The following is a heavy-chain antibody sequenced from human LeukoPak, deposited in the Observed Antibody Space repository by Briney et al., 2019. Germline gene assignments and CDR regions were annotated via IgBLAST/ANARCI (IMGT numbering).Heavy chain of an antibody. V-gene: IGHV3-30*02. Sequence: GGSLKLSCAASGFTFSIYGMHWVRQAPGKGLEWVAFIRYDASNKYYADSVKGRFTISRDNAKNSLYLQMNSLRAEDTALYYCAKDIDPTTVPNGAFDIWGQGTMVTVSS. CDR2: IRYDASNK. J-gene: IGHJ3*02. CDR1: GFTFSIYG. D-gene: IGHD4-17*01. CDR3: AKDIDPTTVPNGAFDI.